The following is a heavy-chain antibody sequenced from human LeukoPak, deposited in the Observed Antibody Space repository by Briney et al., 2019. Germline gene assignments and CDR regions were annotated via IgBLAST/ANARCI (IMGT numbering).Heavy chain of an antibody. CDR3: ARTRKTYYDSSGYYSAFDY. D-gene: IGHD3-22*01. CDR2: IYTSGST. V-gene: IGHV4-61*02. Sequence: SETLSLTCTVSGGSISSGSYYWSWIRQPAGKGLEWIGRIYTSGSTNYNPSLKSRVTISVDTSKNQFSLKLSSVTAADTAVYYCARTRKTYYDSSGYYSAFDYWGQGILVTVSS. J-gene: IGHJ4*02. CDR1: GGSISSGSYY.